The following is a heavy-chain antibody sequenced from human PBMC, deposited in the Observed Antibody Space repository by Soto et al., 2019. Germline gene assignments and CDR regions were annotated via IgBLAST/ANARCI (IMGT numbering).Heavy chain of an antibody. J-gene: IGHJ6*02. CDR3: ARDAFEIYYKFGLDV. CDR2: ISSSVGTI. V-gene: IGHV3-48*03. D-gene: IGHD3-10*01. Sequence: GGSLRLSCAASGFSFSDYEMNWVRQTPGKGLEWLSYISSSVGTIKYADSVKGRFTISRDNAKNSLYLQMHSLRADDTAVYYCARDAFEIYYKFGLDVWGQGTPVTVSS. CDR1: GFSFSDYE.